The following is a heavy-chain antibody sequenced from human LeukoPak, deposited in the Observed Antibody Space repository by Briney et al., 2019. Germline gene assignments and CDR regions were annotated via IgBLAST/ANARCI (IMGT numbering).Heavy chain of an antibody. CDR2: ISSSGGSI. D-gene: IGHD1-26*01. Sequence: GGSLRLSCAASGFTFSSYEMNWVRQAPGKGLEWVSYISSSGGSIYYADSPKGRFTISRDNAKNSLYLQMTSLRAEDTGVYYCARGSYRPDYWGQGTLVTVSS. CDR3: ARGSYRPDY. CDR1: GFTFSSYE. V-gene: IGHV3-48*03. J-gene: IGHJ4*02.